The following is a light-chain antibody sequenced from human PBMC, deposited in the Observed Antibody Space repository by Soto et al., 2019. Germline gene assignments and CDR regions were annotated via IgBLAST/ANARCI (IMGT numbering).Light chain of an antibody. CDR2: DAS. V-gene: IGKV1-5*01. CDR1: QSISSW. Sequence: KMRQCLSTLNAFEVDRCRITCLASQSISSWLAWYQQKPGKAPKVLIYDASSLESGVPSRFSGSGSATECTLTISGLQADDFNSYSCQQYNSYSWTLDQGTKVDI. CDR3: QQYNSYSWT. J-gene: IGKJ1*01.